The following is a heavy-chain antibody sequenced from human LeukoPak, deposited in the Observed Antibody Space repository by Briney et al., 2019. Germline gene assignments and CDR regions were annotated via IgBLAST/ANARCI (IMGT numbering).Heavy chain of an antibody. V-gene: IGHV1-46*01. CDR3: ARVAMITFGGVIVIPAYYFDY. CDR1: GYTFTSYY. CDR2: INPSGGST. J-gene: IGHJ4*02. D-gene: IGHD3-16*02. Sequence: ASVKVSCKASGYTFTSYYMHSVRQAPGQGLEWMGIINPSGGSTSYAQKFQGRVTMTRDTSTGTVYMELSSLRSEDTAVYYCARVAMITFGGVIVIPAYYFDYWGQGTLVTVSS.